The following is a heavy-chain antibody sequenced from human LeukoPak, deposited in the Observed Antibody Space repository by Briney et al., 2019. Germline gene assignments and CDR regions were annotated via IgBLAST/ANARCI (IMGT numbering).Heavy chain of an antibody. CDR1: GYSFTSYW. D-gene: IGHD6-19*01. V-gene: IGHV5-51*01. Sequence: KRGESLKISCKGSGYSFTSYWIGWVRQMPGKGLEWMGIIYPGDSDTRYSPSFQGQVTISADKSISTAYLQWSSLKASDTAMYYYARHPLLSSGWYLPFDYWGQGTLVTVSS. CDR2: IYPGDSDT. CDR3: ARHPLLSSGWYLPFDY. J-gene: IGHJ4*02.